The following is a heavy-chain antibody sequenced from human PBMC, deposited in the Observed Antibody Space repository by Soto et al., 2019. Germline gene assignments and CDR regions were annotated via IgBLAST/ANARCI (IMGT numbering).Heavy chain of an antibody. D-gene: IGHD7-27*01. V-gene: IGHV4-30-4*01. CDR2: IYKSATT. CDR3: ARGRYCLTGRCFPNWFDS. CDR1: GDSISNLDYF. J-gene: IGHJ5*01. Sequence: TLALTCSVSGDSISNLDYFWAWIRQPPGQALEYIGYIYKSATTYYNPSFESRVAISVDTSKSQFSLNVTSVTAADTAVYFCARGRYCLTGRCFPNWFDSWGQGALVTVPS.